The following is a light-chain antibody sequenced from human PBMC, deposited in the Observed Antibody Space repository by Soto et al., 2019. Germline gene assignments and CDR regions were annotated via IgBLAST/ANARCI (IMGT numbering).Light chain of an antibody. Sequence: VMTQSPSTLSVSPGERDTISCRASQSVNSNLAWYQQKPGQAPMPLIYGTSARATGAPARFSCSVSGTELTHTISSLKSEDFAIYYCQWYGRWPPTSSFGPGTTVVIK. V-gene: IGKV3-15*01. CDR1: QSVNSN. J-gene: IGKJ3*01. CDR3: QWYGRWPPTSS. CDR2: GTS.